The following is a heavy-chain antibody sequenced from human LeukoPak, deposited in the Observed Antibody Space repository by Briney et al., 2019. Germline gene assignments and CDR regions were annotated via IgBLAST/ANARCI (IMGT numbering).Heavy chain of an antibody. Sequence: SVKVSCKASGGTFSSYAISWVRQAPGQGLEWMGGIIPIFGTANYAQKFQGRVTITADESTSTAYMELSSLRSEDTAVYYCAREVSGYYGSGYMDVWGKGTTVTISS. CDR1: GGTFSSYA. CDR3: AREVSGYYGSGYMDV. V-gene: IGHV1-69*13. J-gene: IGHJ6*03. D-gene: IGHD3-10*01. CDR2: IIPIFGTA.